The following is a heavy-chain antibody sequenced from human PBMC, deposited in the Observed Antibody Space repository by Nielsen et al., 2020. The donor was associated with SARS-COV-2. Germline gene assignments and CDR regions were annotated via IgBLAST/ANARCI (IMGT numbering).Heavy chain of an antibody. Sequence: GESLKISCAASGFTFSSYAMSWVRQAPGKGLEWVSAISGSGGSTYYADSVKGRFTISRDNSKNTLYLQMNSLRAEDTAVYYCAKDLYSRLRGVWPHDYWGQGTLVTVSS. D-gene: IGHD6-13*01. CDR2: ISGSGGST. CDR3: AKDLYSRLRGVWPHDY. J-gene: IGHJ4*02. V-gene: IGHV3-23*01. CDR1: GFTFSSYA.